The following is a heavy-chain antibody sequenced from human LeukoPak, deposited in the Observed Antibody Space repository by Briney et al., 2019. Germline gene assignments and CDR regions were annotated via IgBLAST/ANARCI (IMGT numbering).Heavy chain of an antibody. CDR2: IKQDGSEK. CDR1: GFTFSSYW. D-gene: IGHD3-22*01. Sequence: GGSLRLSCAASGFTFSSYWMSWVRQAPGKGLEWVANIKQDGSEKYYVDSVKGRFTISRDNAKNSLYLQMNSLRAEGTAVYYCARDTDSSGYLDDAFDIWGQGTMVTVSS. CDR3: ARDTDSSGYLDDAFDI. V-gene: IGHV3-7*01. J-gene: IGHJ3*02.